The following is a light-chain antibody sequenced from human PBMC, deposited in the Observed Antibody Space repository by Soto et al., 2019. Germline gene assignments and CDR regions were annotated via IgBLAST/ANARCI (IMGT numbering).Light chain of an antibody. CDR1: QSVSSY. V-gene: IGKV3-11*01. CDR2: DAS. Sequence: EIVLTQSPATLSLSPGERATLSCRASQSVSSYLAWYQQKPGQAPRLLIYDASNRATGIPARFSGSGSGTDFTLNISSLEPEDFAVYYCQQRSNWPPRLTFGPGTKVDIK. CDR3: QQRSNWPPRLT. J-gene: IGKJ3*01.